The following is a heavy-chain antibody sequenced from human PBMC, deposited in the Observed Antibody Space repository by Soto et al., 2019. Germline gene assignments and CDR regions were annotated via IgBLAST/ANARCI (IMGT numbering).Heavy chain of an antibody. Sequence: PGGSLRLSCTASGFILSNYAMNWVRQAPRKWLEWVSTLSKDGANEHCADSVKGRFTNSRDGSKNTLYLQMNSLRADDTSMYYCAKDPSTGSADYWGRRTQFSVS. D-gene: IGHD3-9*01. CDR2: LSKDGANE. J-gene: IGHJ4*02. CDR1: GFILSNYA. V-gene: IGHV3-23*01. CDR3: AKDPSTGSADY.